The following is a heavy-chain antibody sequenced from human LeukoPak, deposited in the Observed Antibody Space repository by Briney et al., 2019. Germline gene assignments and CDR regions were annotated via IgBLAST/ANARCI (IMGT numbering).Heavy chain of an antibody. V-gene: IGHV4-39*01. J-gene: IGHJ4*02. Sequence: PSETLSLTCTVSGGSISSSTYYWGWIRQPPRKGLEWIGNIYYGGSTFYNPSLKSRVTISLDTSKNQFSLKLSSVTAADTAVYFCARQCSSTSCYSYWGQGTLVTVSS. CDR2: IYYGGST. D-gene: IGHD2-2*01. CDR1: GGSISSSTYY. CDR3: ARQCSSTSCYSY.